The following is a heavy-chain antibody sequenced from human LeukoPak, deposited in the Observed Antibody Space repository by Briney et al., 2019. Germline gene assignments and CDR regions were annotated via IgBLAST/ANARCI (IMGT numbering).Heavy chain of an antibody. CDR3: ARGGSSKYAFDI. Sequence: GGSLRLSCAASGFTFKNFAMSWVRQAPGKGLVWVSSISSSGGNTFYADSVKGGFTISRDNSKNTLYLQMNSLRAEDTAVYYCARGGSSKYAFDIWGQGTMVTVSS. J-gene: IGHJ3*02. D-gene: IGHD6-13*01. CDR2: ISSSGGNT. CDR1: GFTFKNFA. V-gene: IGHV3-23*01.